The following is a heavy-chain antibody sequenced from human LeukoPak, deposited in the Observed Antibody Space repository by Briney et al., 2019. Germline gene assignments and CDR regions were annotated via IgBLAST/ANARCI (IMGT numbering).Heavy chain of an antibody. V-gene: IGHV4-59*02. CDR2: IYYTGT. Sequence: SETLSLTCTVSGGSVSDYYWSWIRQSPGKGLEWIGYIYYTGTSYNPSLKSRVTISADTSKNQFSLNLSSVTAADTAVYYCARAGYGDSDFDYWGQGTLVTVSS. CDR3: ARAGYGDSDFDY. CDR1: GGSVSDYY. J-gene: IGHJ4*02. D-gene: IGHD4-17*01.